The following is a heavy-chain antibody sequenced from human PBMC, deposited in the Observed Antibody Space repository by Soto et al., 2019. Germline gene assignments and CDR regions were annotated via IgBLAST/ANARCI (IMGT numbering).Heavy chain of an antibody. D-gene: IGHD6-19*01. Sequence: QLQLQESGPGLVKPSETLSLTCTVSSGSISNSDYYWGWIRQPPGKGLQWIGHIFYSRNPYYKPSRKGRVTISGDTSKNHFSLYLSSVTAADTAVYYCANHPYSNGCLHWGQGTLVTDSS. CDR2: IFYSRNP. CDR3: ANHPYSNGCLH. V-gene: IGHV4-39*01. CDR1: SGSISNSDYY. J-gene: IGHJ4*02.